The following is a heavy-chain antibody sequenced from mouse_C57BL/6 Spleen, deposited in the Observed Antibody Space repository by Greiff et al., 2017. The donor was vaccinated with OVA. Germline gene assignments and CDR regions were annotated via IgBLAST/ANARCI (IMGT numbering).Heavy chain of an antibody. D-gene: IGHD2-5*01. J-gene: IGHJ3*01. V-gene: IGHV1-81*01. CDR2: IYPRSGNT. Sequence: VQLQQSGAELARPGASVKLSCKASGYTFTSYGISWVKQRTGQGLEWIGEIYPRSGNTYYNEKFKGKATLTADKSSSTAYMELRSLTSEDSAVYFCARGNYSNYVGAYWGQGTLVTVSA. CDR3: ARGNYSNYVGAY. CDR1: GYTFTSYG.